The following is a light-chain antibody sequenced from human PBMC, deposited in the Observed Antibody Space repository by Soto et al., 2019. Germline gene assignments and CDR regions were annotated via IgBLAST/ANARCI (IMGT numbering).Light chain of an antibody. CDR1: QSVGSN. CDR2: GAS. CDR3: QQYNNWPPWT. V-gene: IGKV3-15*01. J-gene: IGKJ1*01. Sequence: VVLTQSPATLSLSLGESATLSCRASQSVGSNLAWYQQKRGQAPRLLIYGASTRATGIPARFSGSGSGTEFTLTISSLQSEDFAVYYCQQYNNWPPWTFGQGTKVEIK.